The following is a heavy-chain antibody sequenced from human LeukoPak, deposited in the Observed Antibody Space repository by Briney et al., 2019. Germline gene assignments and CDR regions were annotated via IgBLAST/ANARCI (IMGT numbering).Heavy chain of an antibody. Sequence: ASVKVSCKASGYTFTGYYMHWVRQAPGQGLEWMGWINPNSGGTNYAQKFQGRVTMTRDTSISTAYMELSRLRSDDTAVYYCARCSSSSVRLIDYWGQGTLVTVSS. D-gene: IGHD6-6*01. CDR3: ARCSSSSVRLIDY. J-gene: IGHJ4*02. CDR2: INPNSGGT. CDR1: GYTFTGYY. V-gene: IGHV1-2*02.